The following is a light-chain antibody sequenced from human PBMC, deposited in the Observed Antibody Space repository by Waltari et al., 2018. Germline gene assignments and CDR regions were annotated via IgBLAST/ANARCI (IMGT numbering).Light chain of an antibody. CDR2: KAS. CDR1: QSISSW. Sequence: DIQMTQSPSTLCASVGDRVTITCRASQSISSWLAWYQQKPGKAPKLLIYKASSLESGVPSRFSGSGSGTEFTLTISSLQPDDFATYYCQQYNTQYTFGQGTKLEIK. J-gene: IGKJ2*01. V-gene: IGKV1-5*03. CDR3: QQYNTQYT.